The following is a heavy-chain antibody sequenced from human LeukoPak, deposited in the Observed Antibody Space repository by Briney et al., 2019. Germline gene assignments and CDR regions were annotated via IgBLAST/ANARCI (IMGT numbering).Heavy chain of an antibody. D-gene: IGHD2-2*02. V-gene: IGHV4-34*01. CDR1: GGSFSGYY. CDR3: AREKYCSSTSCYNVWDY. J-gene: IGHJ4*02. Sequence: PSETLSLTCAVYGGSFSGYYWSWIRQPPGKGLEWMGEINHSGSTNYNPSLKSRVTISVDTSKNQFSLKLSSVTAADTAVYYCAREKYCSSTSCYNVWDYWGQGTLVTVSS. CDR2: INHSGST.